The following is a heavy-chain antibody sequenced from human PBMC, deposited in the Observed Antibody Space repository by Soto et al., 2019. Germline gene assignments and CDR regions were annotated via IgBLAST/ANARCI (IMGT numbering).Heavy chain of an antibody. Sequence: SETLSLTCTVSGGSISSSSYYWGWIRQPPGKGLEWIGSIYYSGSTYYNPSLKSRVTISVDTSKNQFSLKLSSVTAADTAVYYCARRTMTTANYDAFDIWGQGTMGTVSS. V-gene: IGHV4-39*01. D-gene: IGHD4-17*01. J-gene: IGHJ3*02. CDR3: ARRTMTTANYDAFDI. CDR1: GGSISSSSYY. CDR2: IYYSGST.